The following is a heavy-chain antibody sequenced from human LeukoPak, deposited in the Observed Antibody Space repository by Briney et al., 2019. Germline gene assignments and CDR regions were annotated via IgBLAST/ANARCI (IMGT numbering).Heavy chain of an antibody. D-gene: IGHD3-16*01. CDR1: GGSFSGYY. V-gene: IGHV4-34*01. J-gene: IGHJ4*02. CDR2: INHSGST. Sequence: SETLSLTCAVYGGSFSGYYWSWIRQPPGKGLEWIGEINHSGSTNYNPTLKSRVTISVDTSKNQFSLKLSSVTAADTAVYYCARGRAMAFWGQGTLVTVSS. CDR3: ARGRAMAF.